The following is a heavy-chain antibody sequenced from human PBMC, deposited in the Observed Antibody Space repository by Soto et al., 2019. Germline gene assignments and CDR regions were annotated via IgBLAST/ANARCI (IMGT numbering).Heavy chain of an antibody. V-gene: IGHV4-34*01. D-gene: IGHD4-4*01. CDR3: ARGADEYSFDY. CDR1: GGSFSGYY. CDR2: INHSGST. Sequence: SETLSLTCAVYGGSFSGYYWSWIRQPPGKGLEWIGEINHSGSTNYNPSLKSRVTISVDTSKNQFSLKLSSVTAADTAVYYCARGADEYSFDYWGQGTLVTVSS. J-gene: IGHJ4*02.